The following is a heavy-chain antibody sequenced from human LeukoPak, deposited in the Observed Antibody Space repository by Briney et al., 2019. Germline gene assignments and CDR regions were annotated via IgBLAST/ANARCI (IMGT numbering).Heavy chain of an antibody. J-gene: IGHJ5*02. V-gene: IGHV4-4*07. CDR1: GGSISSYY. D-gene: IGHD4-17*01. CDR3: ARVKLYGDYSGPRRDWFDP. Sequence: SETLSLTCTVSGGSISSYYWSWIRQPAGKGLEWIGRIYTSGSTNYNPSLKSRVTMSVDTSKNQFSLKLSSVTAADTAVCYCARVKLYGDYSGPRRDWFDPWGQGTLVTVSS. CDR2: IYTSGST.